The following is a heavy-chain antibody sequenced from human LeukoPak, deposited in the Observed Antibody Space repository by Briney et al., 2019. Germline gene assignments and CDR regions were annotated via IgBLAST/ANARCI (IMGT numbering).Heavy chain of an antibody. CDR1: GFIFSSYV. D-gene: IGHD3-3*01. J-gene: IGHJ4*02. CDR3: AKGSISGVIRAPFDY. CDR2: ISDNGGST. Sequence: GRSLRLSCAASGFIFSSYVMNWVRQAPGKGLEWVSSISDNGGSTYYADSVKGRFTISRDNSMNTLYLQMNSLRAEDTAVYYCAKGSISGVIRAPFDYWGQGTLVTVSS. V-gene: IGHV3-23*01.